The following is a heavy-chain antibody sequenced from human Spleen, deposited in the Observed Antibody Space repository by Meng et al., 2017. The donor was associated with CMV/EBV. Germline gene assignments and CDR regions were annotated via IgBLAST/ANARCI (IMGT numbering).Heavy chain of an antibody. Sequence: SGGSISSGDYYWTWIRQPPGKGLDWIGYIFHSGSTSYNPSLKSRVVISVDTSKNQFSLNLSSVTAADTAVYYCARVGYEFWSGYLSPWGQGTLVTVSS. CDR1: GGSISSGDYY. CDR2: IFHSGST. CDR3: ARVGYEFWSGYLSP. V-gene: IGHV4-30-4*01. J-gene: IGHJ5*02. D-gene: IGHD3-3*01.